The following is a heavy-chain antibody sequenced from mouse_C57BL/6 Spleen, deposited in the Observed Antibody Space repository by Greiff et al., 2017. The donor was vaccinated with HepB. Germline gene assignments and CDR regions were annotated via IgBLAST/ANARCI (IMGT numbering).Heavy chain of an antibody. CDR2: IDPSDSYT. Sequence: QVHVKQPGAELVRPGTSVKLSCKASGYTFTSYWMHWVKQRPGQGLEWIGVIDPSDSYTNYNQKFKGKATLTVDTSSSTAYMQLSSLTSEDSAVYYCASPLPYYFDYWGQGTTLTVSS. CDR1: GYTFTSYW. J-gene: IGHJ2*01. CDR3: ASPLPYYFDY. D-gene: IGHD2-1*01. V-gene: IGHV1-59*01.